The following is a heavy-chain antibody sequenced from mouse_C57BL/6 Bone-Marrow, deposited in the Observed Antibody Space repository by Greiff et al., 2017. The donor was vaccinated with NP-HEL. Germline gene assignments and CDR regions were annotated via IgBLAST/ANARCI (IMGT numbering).Heavy chain of an antibody. CDR2: ISNLAYSI. CDR1: GFTFSDYG. D-gene: IGHD2-14*01. CDR3: ARQGYDDAY. V-gene: IGHV5-15*01. Sequence: EVMLVESGGGLVQPGGSLKLSCAASGFTFSDYGMAWVRQAPRKGPEWVAFISNLAYSIYYADTVTGRFTISRENAKNTLYLEMSSLRSEDTAMYYCARQGYDDAYWGQGTLVTVSA. J-gene: IGHJ3*01.